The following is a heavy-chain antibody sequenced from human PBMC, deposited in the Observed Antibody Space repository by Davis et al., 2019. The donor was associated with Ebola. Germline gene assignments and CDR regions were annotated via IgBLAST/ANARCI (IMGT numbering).Heavy chain of an antibody. Sequence: PGGSLRLSCAASGFTFSSFGLNWVRQAPGKGLEWVSSIDSSSGYRYYAASLKGRFAISRDNAKNSLYLQMNSLRADDTAVYYCARDFSPYFFDYWGQGTLVTVSS. CDR2: IDSSSGYR. V-gene: IGHV3-21*01. CDR1: GFTFSSFG. CDR3: ARDFSPYFFDY. J-gene: IGHJ4*02.